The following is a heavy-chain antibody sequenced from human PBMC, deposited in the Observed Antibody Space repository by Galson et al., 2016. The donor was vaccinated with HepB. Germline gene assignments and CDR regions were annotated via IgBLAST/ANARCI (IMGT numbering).Heavy chain of an antibody. D-gene: IGHD3-9*01. CDR2: IRSDSSDI. J-gene: IGHJ6*02. Sequence: SLRLSCAASGFTFSSYTLNWVRQAPRKGLEWVSSIRSDSSDIYYIDSVKGRFTISRDNGKNSLYLQMNSLRAEDTAIYYCARDLTILYNYCYGMDVWGQGTTVTVSS. V-gene: IGHV3-21*01. CDR1: GFTFSSYT. CDR3: ARDLTILYNYCYGMDV.